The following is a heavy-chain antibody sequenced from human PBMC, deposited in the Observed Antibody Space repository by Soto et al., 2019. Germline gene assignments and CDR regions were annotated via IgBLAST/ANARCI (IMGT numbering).Heavy chain of an antibody. CDR2: IIPICGPA. V-gene: IGHV1-69*13. CDR1: GCPYRSHS. J-gene: IGHJ6*02. Sequence: VKVSCKYSGCPYRSHSMNWVQQAPGQGLEWMGGIIPICGPANFAKKCPSRVPITADESTTTAYMELSSLTSEDTAVYYCAKGSFTSAGGRTGDRCNVLEFWGQGTTVIGFS. CDR3: AKGSFTSAGGRTGDRCNVLEF. D-gene: IGHD3-3*01.